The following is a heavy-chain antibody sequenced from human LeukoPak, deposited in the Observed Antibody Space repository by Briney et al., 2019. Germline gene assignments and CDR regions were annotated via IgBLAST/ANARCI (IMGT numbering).Heavy chain of an antibody. CDR3: ARDGNYAYFQH. CDR1: GGTFSSYA. D-gene: IGHD1-7*01. J-gene: IGHJ1*01. V-gene: IGHV1-69*05. CDR2: IIPIFGTA. Sequence: ASVKVSCKASGGTFSSYAISWVRQAPGQGLEWMGGIIPIFGTANYAQKFQGGVTITTDESTSTAYMELSSLRSEDTAVYYCARDGNYAYFQHWGQGTLVTVSS.